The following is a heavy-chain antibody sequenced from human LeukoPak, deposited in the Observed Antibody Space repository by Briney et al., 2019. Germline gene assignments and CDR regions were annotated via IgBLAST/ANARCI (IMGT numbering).Heavy chain of an antibody. V-gene: IGHV3-7*01. Sequence: GGSLRLSCAASGFTFSSYWMGWVRQAPGKRLEWVANMNIDGSEKYYADSAKGRFTISRDNARNSVYLQMNSLRVEDTAVYYCARDQIAAAGTFDYWGQGTLVTVSS. CDR2: MNIDGSEK. CDR3: ARDQIAAAGTFDY. D-gene: IGHD6-13*01. J-gene: IGHJ4*02. CDR1: GFTFSSYW.